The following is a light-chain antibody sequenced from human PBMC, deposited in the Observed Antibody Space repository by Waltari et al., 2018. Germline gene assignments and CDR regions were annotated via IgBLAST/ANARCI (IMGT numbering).Light chain of an antibody. V-gene: IGLV2-14*03. CDR2: DVT. CDR1: SRDIGVYNN. CDR3: SSYSDISISLL. Sequence: QSALTQPASVSGSPGQSITISCTGTSRDIGVYNNIPWYQQHPGKAPKLIIYDVTERPSGVSNRFSGSKSGNTASLTISGLQTDDESDYFCSSYSDISISLLFGGGTKLTVL. J-gene: IGLJ2*01.